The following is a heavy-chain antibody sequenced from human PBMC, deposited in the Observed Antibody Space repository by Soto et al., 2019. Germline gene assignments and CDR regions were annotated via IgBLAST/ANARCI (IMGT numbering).Heavy chain of an antibody. CDR2: IYYSGST. J-gene: IGHJ4*02. V-gene: IGHV4-59*08. CDR1: GGSLSSYY. Sequence: PSGTPSLTCTVSGGSLSSYYWSWIRQPPGKGLEWIGYIYYSGSTNYNPSLKSRVTISVDTSKNQFSLKLSSVTAADTAVYYCARHGGDYGDALDYWGQGTLVTVSS. CDR3: ARHGGDYGDALDY. D-gene: IGHD4-17*01.